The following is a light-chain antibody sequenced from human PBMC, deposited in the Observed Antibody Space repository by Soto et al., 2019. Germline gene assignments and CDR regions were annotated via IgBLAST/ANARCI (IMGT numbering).Light chain of an antibody. CDR1: SGSIASNY. Sequence: NFMLTQPHSVSESPGKTVTISCTRSSGSIASNYVQWYQQRPGSAPTTVIYEDNQRPSGVPDRFSGSIDSSYNSAYLTISGLKTEDEADYYCQSYDSSNHVVFGGGTKVTVL. V-gene: IGLV6-57*04. CDR3: QSYDSSNHVV. CDR2: EDN. J-gene: IGLJ2*01.